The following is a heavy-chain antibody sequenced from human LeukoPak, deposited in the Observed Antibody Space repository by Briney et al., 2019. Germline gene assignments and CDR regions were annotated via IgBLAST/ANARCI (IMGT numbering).Heavy chain of an antibody. CDR2: ISSSSDYI. V-gene: IGHV3-21*01. CDR1: GFTFSSYN. Sequence: KAGGSLRLSCAASGFTFSSYNMNWVRQAPGKGLEWVSSISSSSDYIYYADSVKGRFTISRDNAKNSLYLQMNSLRAEDTAVYYCARDSRYSSGHDYWGQGTLVTVSS. D-gene: IGHD6-19*01. CDR3: ARDSRYSSGHDY. J-gene: IGHJ4*02.